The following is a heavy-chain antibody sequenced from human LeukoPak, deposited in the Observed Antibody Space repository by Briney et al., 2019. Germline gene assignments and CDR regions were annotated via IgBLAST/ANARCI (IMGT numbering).Heavy chain of an antibody. J-gene: IGHJ4*02. CDR2: ISSSSSYI. D-gene: IGHD4-17*01. V-gene: IGHV3-21*01. Sequence: PGGSLRLSCAASGFTFSSYWMHWVRQAPGKGLEWVSSISSSSSYIYYADSVKGRFTISRDNAKNSLYLQMNSLRAEDTAVYYCASLAGPMTTGWLGYWGQGTLVTVSS. CDR1: GFTFSSYW. CDR3: ASLAGPMTTGWLGY.